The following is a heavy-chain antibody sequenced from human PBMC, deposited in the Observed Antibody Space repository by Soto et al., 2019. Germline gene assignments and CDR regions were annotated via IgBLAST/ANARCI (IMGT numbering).Heavy chain of an antibody. V-gene: IGHV1-3*01. Sequence: QAQLVQSGAEVKKPGASVKVSCKASGYTFTSFAMHWVRQAPGQRFEWMGWIKGDNGNTRFSQKFQDRVTITRDTSASTVYMELTSLRFEDTAVYYCARARTTVTKFSSYYYMDVWGKGTTVTVSS. CDR3: ARARTTVTKFSSYYYMDV. D-gene: IGHD4-17*01. CDR1: GYTFTSFA. CDR2: IKGDNGNT. J-gene: IGHJ6*03.